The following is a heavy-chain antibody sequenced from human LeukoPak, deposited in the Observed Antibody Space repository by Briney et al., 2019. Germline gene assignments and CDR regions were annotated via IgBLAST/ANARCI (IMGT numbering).Heavy chain of an antibody. CDR2: IFNNGLT. CDR3: SRGGGPNCFDP. J-gene: IGHJ5*02. CDR1: AGSISSTSYY. V-gene: IGHV4-61*02. D-gene: IGHD2-15*01. Sequence: SETLSLTCAVSAGSISSTSYYWSWIRQPAGKGLECIGRIFNNGLTNYNPSLKSRVNISVDTSQNKFSLKLSSVTAADTAVYYCSRGGGPNCFDPGGQGTLVTVSS.